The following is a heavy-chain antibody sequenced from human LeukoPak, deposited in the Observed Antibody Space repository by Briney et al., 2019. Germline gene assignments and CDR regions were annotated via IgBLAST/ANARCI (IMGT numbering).Heavy chain of an antibody. V-gene: IGHV4-38-2*02. CDR2: IYYSGST. CDR3: ARDLYSSRTNDAFVI. Sequence: SETLSLTCTVSSLSLSSGFYWGWIRQAPGKGLEWIGSIYYSGSTYYNPSLKSRVTISIDTSKNQFSLKLSSVTAADTAVYYCARDLYSSRTNDAFVIWGQGTVVTVSS. D-gene: IGHD6-13*01. J-gene: IGHJ3*02. CDR1: SLSLSSGFY.